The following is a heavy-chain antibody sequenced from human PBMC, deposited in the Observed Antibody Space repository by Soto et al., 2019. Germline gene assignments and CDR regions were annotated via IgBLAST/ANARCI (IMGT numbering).Heavy chain of an antibody. D-gene: IGHD3-16*02. CDR3: ARETDYDYIWGSYRYLDY. Sequence: PSETLSLTCTVSGGSISSYYWSWIRQPPGKGLEWIGYIYYSGSTNYNPSLKGRVTISVDTSKNQFSLKLSSVTAADTAVYYCARETDYDYIWGSYRYLDYWGQGTLVTVSS. CDR2: IYYSGST. V-gene: IGHV4-59*01. J-gene: IGHJ4*02. CDR1: GGSISSYY.